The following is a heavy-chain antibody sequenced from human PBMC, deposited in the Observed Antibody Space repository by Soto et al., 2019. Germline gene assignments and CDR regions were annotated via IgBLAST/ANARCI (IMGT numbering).Heavy chain of an antibody. CDR2: IIPIFGTA. D-gene: IGHD2-21*02. Sequence: ASVKVYCKAAGGAFSSYAISWVRQAPGQGLEWMGGIIPIFGTANYAQKFQGRVTITADESTSTAYMELSSLRSEDTAVYYCARGPRGGDLVSDYWGQGTLVTVSS. V-gene: IGHV1-69*13. CDR1: GGAFSSYA. J-gene: IGHJ4*02. CDR3: ARGPRGGDLVSDY.